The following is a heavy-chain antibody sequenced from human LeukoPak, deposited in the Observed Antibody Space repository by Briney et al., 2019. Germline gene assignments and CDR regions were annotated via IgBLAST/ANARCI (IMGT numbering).Heavy chain of an antibody. CDR1: GFTFSTYW. V-gene: IGHV3-30*18. CDR3: AKASLRYFDWFSDY. CDR2: ISYDGSNK. J-gene: IGHJ4*02. D-gene: IGHD3-9*01. Sequence: GGSLRLSCAASGFTFSTYWMSWVRQAPGKGLEWVAVISYDGSNKYYADSVKGRFTISRDNSRNTLHLQMNSLRAEDTAVYSCAKASLRYFDWFSDYWGQGTLVTVSS.